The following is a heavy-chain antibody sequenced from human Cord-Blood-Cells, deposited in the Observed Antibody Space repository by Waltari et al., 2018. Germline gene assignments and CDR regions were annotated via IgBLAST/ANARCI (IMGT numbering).Heavy chain of an antibody. Sequence: QVQMQESGPGLVKPSGTLSLTCTVSGGSISSYYWSWIRQPPGKGLEWMGYIYYSGRTNYNPSLKSRVTISVDTAKTQFSLKLSSVTAADTAVYYCARQRNGDYVFDYWGQGTLVTVSS. CDR2: IYYSGRT. D-gene: IGHD4-17*01. CDR3: ARQRNGDYVFDY. J-gene: IGHJ4*02. V-gene: IGHV4-59*08. CDR1: GGSISSYY.